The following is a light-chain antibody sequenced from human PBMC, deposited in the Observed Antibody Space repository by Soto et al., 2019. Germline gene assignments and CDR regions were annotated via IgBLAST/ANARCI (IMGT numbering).Light chain of an antibody. CDR3: QQLTSFPLT. Sequence: EIQLTQSPSFLSASVGDRVTITCRASQGISSDLAWYQQKAGKAPQLLISAASTLQSGVPSRFSGSGSGTEFALTISSLQPEDFATYYCQQLTSFPLTFGGGTKVEIK. CDR2: AAS. J-gene: IGKJ4*01. CDR1: QGISSD. V-gene: IGKV1-9*01.